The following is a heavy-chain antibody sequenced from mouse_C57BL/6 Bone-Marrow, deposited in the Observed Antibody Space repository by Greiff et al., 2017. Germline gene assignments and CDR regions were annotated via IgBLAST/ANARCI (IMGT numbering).Heavy chain of an antibody. CDR2: IDPSDSYT. CDR1: GYTFTSYW. D-gene: IGHD2-1*01. J-gene: IGHJ3*01. CDR3: ARVGNVVRFFAY. V-gene: IGHV1-69*01. Sequence: QVQLQQPGAELVMPGASVKLSCKASGYTFTSYWMHWVKQRPGQGLEWIGEIDPSDSYTNYNQKFKGKSTLTVDKSSSTAYMQLSSLTSEDSAVYYCARVGNVVRFFAYWGQGTLVTVSA.